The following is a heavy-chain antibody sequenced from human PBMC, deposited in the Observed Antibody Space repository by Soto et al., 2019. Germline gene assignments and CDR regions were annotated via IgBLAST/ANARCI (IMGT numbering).Heavy chain of an antibody. V-gene: IGHV3-11*01. Sequence: QVQLVESGGGLVKPGGSLRLSCEASGFTVSDYYMSWVRQAPGQGLEWVSYISSSGSTIYYADSVKGRFTLSRDNARKSLYLLMDSLRAEDTAIYYCARGYYDSSAYPLFRYWGQGTLVSVSS. CDR3: ARGYYDSSAYPLFRY. J-gene: IGHJ4*02. CDR2: ISSSGSTI. CDR1: GFTVSDYY. D-gene: IGHD3-22*01.